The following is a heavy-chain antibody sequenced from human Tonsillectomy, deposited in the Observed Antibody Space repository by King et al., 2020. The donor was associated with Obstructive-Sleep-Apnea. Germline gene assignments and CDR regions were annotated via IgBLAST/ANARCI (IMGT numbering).Heavy chain of an antibody. CDR2: ISSNGGST. Sequence: VQLVQSGGGLVQPGGSLRLSCSASGFTFSGYAMHWVRQAPGKGLEYVSAISSNGGSTYYADSVKGRFTISRDNSKNTLYLQMSSLRAEDTAVYYCVKAGIAAAGGEWGQGTLVTVSS. J-gene: IGHJ4*02. CDR3: VKAGIAAAGGE. V-gene: IGHV3-64D*09. CDR1: GFTFSGYA. D-gene: IGHD6-13*01.